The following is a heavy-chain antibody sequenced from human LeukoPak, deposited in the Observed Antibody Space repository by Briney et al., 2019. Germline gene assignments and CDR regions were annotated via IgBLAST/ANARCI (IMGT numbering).Heavy chain of an antibody. D-gene: IGHD2-15*01. CDR3: ARLGYCSGGSCYRNRNYYMDV. CDR1: GGSISSGGYY. J-gene: IGHJ6*03. CDR2: IYYSGST. V-gene: IGHV4-31*03. Sequence: SETLSLTCTVSGGSISSGGYYWSWIRQHPGKGLEWIGYIYYSGSTYYNPSLKSRVTISVDTSKNRFSLKLSSVTAADTAVYYCARLGYCSGGSCYRNRNYYMDVWGKGTTVTVSS.